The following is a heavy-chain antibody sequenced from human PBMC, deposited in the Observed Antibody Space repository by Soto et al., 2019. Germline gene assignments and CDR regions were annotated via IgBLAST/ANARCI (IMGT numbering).Heavy chain of an antibody. J-gene: IGHJ4*02. Sequence: GGSLRLSCAASGFTFSSYAMSWVRQAPGKGLEWVSAISASGRSTFHADSVKGRFTISRDNSQNTLYLQMNSLRAEDTAVYYCAKRVNTYYFDSWGQGTLVTVSS. CDR3: AKRVNTYYFDS. CDR2: ISASGRST. CDR1: GFTFSSYA. V-gene: IGHV3-23*01. D-gene: IGHD3-3*01.